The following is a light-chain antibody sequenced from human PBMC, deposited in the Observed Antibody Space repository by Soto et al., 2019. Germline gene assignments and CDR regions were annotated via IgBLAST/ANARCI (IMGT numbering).Light chain of an antibody. Sequence: QSALTQPASVSGSPGQSITISCTGISSDVGAYNYVSWYQQHPGKAPKLMIYEVTYRPSGVSDRFSGSKSGNTASLTISGLQAEDEAHYFCCSFTSSTTWVFGGGTKLTVL. CDR3: CSFTSSTTWV. CDR2: EVT. J-gene: IGLJ3*02. CDR1: SSDVGAYNY. V-gene: IGLV2-14*03.